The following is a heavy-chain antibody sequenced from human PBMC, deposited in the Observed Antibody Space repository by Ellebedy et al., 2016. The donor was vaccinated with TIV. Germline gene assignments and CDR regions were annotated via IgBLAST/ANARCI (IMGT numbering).Heavy chain of an antibody. J-gene: IGHJ4*02. CDR3: ATELGYGRFAY. V-gene: IGHV1-24*01. CDR1: GHTLTELS. CDR2: FDPEDVET. Sequence: ASVKVSCKVFGHTLTELSMHWVREAPGKGLEWMGGFDPEDVETVYAQKFQGRVTMTEDTSTDTAFMQLSSLRSEDTAVYYCATELGYGRFAYWGQGTLVTVSS. D-gene: IGHD5-12*01.